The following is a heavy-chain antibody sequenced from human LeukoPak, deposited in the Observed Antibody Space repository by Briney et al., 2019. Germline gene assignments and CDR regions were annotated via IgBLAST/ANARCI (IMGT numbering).Heavy chain of an antibody. CDR3: ARDKGLVRAFDI. CDR1: GFTFSSYA. Sequence: GGSLRLSCAASGFTFSSYATSWVRQAPGKGLEWVSAISGSGGSTYYADSVKGRFTISRDNSKNTLYLQMNSLRAEDTAVYYCARDKGLVRAFDIWGQGTMVTVSS. V-gene: IGHV3-23*01. CDR2: ISGSGGST. J-gene: IGHJ3*02. D-gene: IGHD6-19*01.